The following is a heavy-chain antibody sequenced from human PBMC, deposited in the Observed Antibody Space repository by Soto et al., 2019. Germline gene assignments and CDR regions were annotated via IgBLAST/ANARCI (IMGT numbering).Heavy chain of an antibody. J-gene: IGHJ4*02. CDR1: GGSISSGGYY. D-gene: IGHD6-13*01. Sequence: KPSETLSLTCTVSGGSISSGGYYWSWIRQHPGKGLEWIGYIYYSGSTYYNPSLKSRVTISVDTSKNQFSLKLSSVTAADTAVYYCARGIAAAGLVDYWGQGTLVTVSS. CDR3: ARGIAAAGLVDY. V-gene: IGHV4-31*03. CDR2: IYYSGST.